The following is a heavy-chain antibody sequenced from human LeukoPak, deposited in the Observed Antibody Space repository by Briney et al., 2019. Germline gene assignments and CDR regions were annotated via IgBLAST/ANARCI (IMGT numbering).Heavy chain of an antibody. CDR2: IKQDGSEK. D-gene: IGHD6-13*01. Sequence: GGSLRLSCAASGFTFSSYWMSWVRQAPGKGLEWVANIKQDGSEKYYVDSVKGRFTISRDNAKNSLYLQMNSLRAEDTAVYYWAREGEQQLVPVYYYYYMDVWGKGTTVTVSS. CDR3: AREGEQQLVPVYYYYYMDV. V-gene: IGHV3-7*01. J-gene: IGHJ6*03. CDR1: GFTFSSYW.